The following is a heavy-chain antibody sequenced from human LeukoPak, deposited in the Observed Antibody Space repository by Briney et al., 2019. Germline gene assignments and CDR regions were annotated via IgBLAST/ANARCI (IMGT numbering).Heavy chain of an antibody. Sequence: GGSLRLSCAASGFTFSSYAMHWVRQAPGKGLEWVAVISYDGSNKYYADSVKGRFTISRDNSKNTLYLQMNSLRTEDTAVYYCAGLGQGGSSDSDYWGQGTLVTVSS. CDR3: AGLGQGGSSDSDY. V-gene: IGHV3-30-3*01. J-gene: IGHJ4*02. CDR1: GFTFSSYA. D-gene: IGHD1-26*01. CDR2: ISYDGSNK.